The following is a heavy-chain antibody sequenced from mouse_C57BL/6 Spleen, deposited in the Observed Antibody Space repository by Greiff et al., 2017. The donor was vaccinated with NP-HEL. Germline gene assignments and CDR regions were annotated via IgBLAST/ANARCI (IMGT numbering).Heavy chain of an antibody. CDR2: INPNNGGT. Sequence: EVQLQQSGPELVKPGASVKISCKASGYTFTDYYMNWVKQSHGKSLEWIGDINPNNGGTSYNQKFKGKATLTVDKSSSTAYMELRSLTSEDSAVYYCARGDIYYGNYFYYFDYWGQGTTLTVSS. CDR1: GYTFTDYY. V-gene: IGHV1-26*01. D-gene: IGHD2-1*01. CDR3: ARGDIYYGNYFYYFDY. J-gene: IGHJ2*01.